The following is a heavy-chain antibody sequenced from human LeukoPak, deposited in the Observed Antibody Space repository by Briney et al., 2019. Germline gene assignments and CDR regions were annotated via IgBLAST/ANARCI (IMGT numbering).Heavy chain of an antibody. J-gene: IGHJ4*02. Sequence: GGSLRLSCAASGLTFSDYYMSWIRQAPGKGLEWVSYISSSSSYTNYADSVKGRFTISRDNAKNSLYLQMNSLRAEDTAVYYCASARRGYSSGWYYFDYWGQGTLVTVSS. CDR1: GLTFSDYY. CDR3: ASARRGYSSGWYYFDY. V-gene: IGHV3-11*06. CDR2: ISSSSSYT. D-gene: IGHD6-19*01.